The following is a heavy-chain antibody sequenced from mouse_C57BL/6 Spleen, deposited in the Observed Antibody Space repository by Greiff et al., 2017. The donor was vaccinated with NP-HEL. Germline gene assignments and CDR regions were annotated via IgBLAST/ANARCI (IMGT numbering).Heavy chain of an antibody. D-gene: IGHD2-1*01. Sequence: EVKVVESGGGLVKPGGSLKLSCAASGFTFSDYGMHWVRQAPEKGLEWVAYISSGSSTIYYADTVKGRFTISRDNAKNTLFLKMTSLRSEDTAMYYCARGGIYYGNNYFDYWGQGTTRTGSS. CDR2: ISSGSSTI. CDR1: GFTFSDYG. CDR3: ARGGIYYGNNYFDY. J-gene: IGHJ2*01. V-gene: IGHV5-17*01.